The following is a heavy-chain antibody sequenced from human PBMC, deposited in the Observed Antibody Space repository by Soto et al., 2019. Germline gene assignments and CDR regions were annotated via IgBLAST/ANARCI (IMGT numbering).Heavy chain of an antibody. D-gene: IGHD1-26*01. V-gene: IGHV3-30*18. Sequence: PGGSLRLSCASSVFTFSSYGMHCVRDSPGKGLEWVAVISYDGSNKYYADSVKGRFTISRDNSKNTLYLQMNSLRAEDTAVYYCAKVLKWELIHGYFDLWGRGTLVIVSS. CDR1: VFTFSSYG. CDR2: ISYDGSNK. CDR3: AKVLKWELIHGYFDL. J-gene: IGHJ2*01.